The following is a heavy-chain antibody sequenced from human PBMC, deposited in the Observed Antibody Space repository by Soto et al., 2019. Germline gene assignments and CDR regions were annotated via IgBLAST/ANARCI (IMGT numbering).Heavy chain of an antibody. V-gene: IGHV1-46*01. CDR3: ARDRSGSYSTYYYYYGMDV. D-gene: IGHD1-26*01. CDR1: GYTFTSYY. Sequence: SVKVSCKASGYTFTSYYMHWVRQAPGQGLEWMGIINPSGGSTSYAQKFQGRVTMTRDTSTSTVYMELSSLRSEDTAVYYCARDRSGSYSTYYYYYGMDVWGQGTTVTVSS. J-gene: IGHJ6*02. CDR2: INPSGGST.